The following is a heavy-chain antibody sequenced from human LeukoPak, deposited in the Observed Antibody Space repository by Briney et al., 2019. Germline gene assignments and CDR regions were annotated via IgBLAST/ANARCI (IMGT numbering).Heavy chain of an antibody. V-gene: IGHV1-2*02. CDR2: INPNSGGT. CDR3: ASGGGIAAADHYYYYYMDV. J-gene: IGHJ6*03. D-gene: IGHD6-13*01. Sequence: ASVKVSCKASGYTFTGYYMHWVRQAPGQGLEWMGWINPNSGGTNYAQKFQGRVTMTRDTSISTAYMELSRLRSDDTAVDYCASGGGIAAADHYYYYYMDVWGKGTTVTVSS. CDR1: GYTFTGYY.